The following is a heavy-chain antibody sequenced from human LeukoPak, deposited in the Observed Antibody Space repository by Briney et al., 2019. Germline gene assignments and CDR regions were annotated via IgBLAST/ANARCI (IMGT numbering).Heavy chain of an antibody. J-gene: IGHJ2*01. Sequence: PSETLSLTCAVFGYSISSGYYWGWIRQPPGKGLEWIGYIYYSGSTNYNRSLKSRVTISVDTSKNQFSLKLSSVTAADTAVYYCARHEDPLWYFDLWGRGTLVTVSS. CDR3: ARHEDPLWYFDL. CDR1: GYSISSGYY. V-gene: IGHV4-38-2*01. CDR2: IYYSGST.